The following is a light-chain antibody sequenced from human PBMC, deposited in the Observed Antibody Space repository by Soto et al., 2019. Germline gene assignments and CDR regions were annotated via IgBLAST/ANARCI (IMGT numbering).Light chain of an antibody. J-gene: IGLJ1*01. CDR2: EVS. Sequence: QSALTQPASVSGSPGQSITISCSGTSSDVGGYNYVSWYQQHPGKAPKLMIYEVSNRPSGVSTRFSGSKSVNTDSLTISGHQAEDEADYYCSAYTRSSTPYVSGTGTKLTVI. CDR1: SSDVGGYNY. V-gene: IGLV2-14*01. CDR3: SAYTRSSTPYV.